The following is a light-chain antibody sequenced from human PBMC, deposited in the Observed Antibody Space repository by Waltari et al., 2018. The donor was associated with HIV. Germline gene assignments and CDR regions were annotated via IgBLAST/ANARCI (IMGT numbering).Light chain of an antibody. Sequence: QSAPNPTAPVSGSPCQSTTISFTGTRRSIGGFNFVSWYQQHPGKAPKPMIFEVSNRPSGVSNRFSGSKSGNTASLTISGLQAEDEADYYCSSYTSINTWVFGTGTKLTVL. V-gene: IGLV2-14*01. J-gene: IGLJ3*02. CDR2: EVS. CDR1: RRSIGGFNF. CDR3: SSYTSINTWV.